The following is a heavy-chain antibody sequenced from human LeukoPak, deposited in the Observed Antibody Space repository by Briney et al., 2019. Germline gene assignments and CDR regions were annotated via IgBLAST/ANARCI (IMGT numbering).Heavy chain of an antibody. CDR2: TYTSGST. D-gene: IGHD6-13*01. J-gene: IGHJ4*02. CDR3: ARDSGHSSLDY. V-gene: IGHV4-4*07. CDR1: GGSISSYD. Sequence: SETLSLTCTVSGGSISSYDWSWIRQPAGKGLEWIGRTYTSGSTNYNPSLKSRVTMSVDMSKNQFSLKLSSMIAADTAVYYCARDSGHSSLDYWGQGTLVTVSS.